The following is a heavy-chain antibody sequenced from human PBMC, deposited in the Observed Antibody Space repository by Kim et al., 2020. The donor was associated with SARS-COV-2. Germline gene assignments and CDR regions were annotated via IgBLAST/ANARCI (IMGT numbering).Heavy chain of an antibody. V-gene: IGHV3-23*01. CDR3: AKLWDSAIGTADDAFDI. Sequence: GGSLRLSCAASGFTFSSYAMSWVRQAPGKGLEWVSGISGSGGSTYYADSVKGRFTISRDNSENTLYLQMNSLRAEDTALYYCAKLWDSAIGTADDAFDIWGQGTMVTVSS. CDR2: ISGSGGST. J-gene: IGHJ3*02. CDR1: GFTFSSYA. D-gene: IGHD5-18*01.